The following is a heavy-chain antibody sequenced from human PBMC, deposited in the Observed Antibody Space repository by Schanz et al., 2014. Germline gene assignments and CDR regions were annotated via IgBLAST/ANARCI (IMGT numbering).Heavy chain of an antibody. J-gene: IGHJ4*02. CDR2: IGYLGDT. CDR1: GFTLSNSD. D-gene: IGHD3-10*01. Sequence: EVQLVESGGGLVQPGGSLRLSCTASGFTLSNSDMHWVRQGTGKGLEWVSTIGYLGDTYYPDSVKGRFTVSRDSGQNSLYLQMNSLRAGDTAVYYCARVPYGSGSYWDYWGQGTLVTVSS. V-gene: IGHV3-13*01. CDR3: ARVPYGSGSYWDY.